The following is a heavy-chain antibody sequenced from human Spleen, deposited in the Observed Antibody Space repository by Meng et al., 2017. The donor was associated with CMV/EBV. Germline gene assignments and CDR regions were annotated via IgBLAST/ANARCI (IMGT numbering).Heavy chain of an antibody. CDR1: GYSFPSYY. CDR3: ARIWHYDFSSGTGGGFDP. CDR2: INPISADT. V-gene: IGHV1-46*01. D-gene: IGHD3-3*01. Sequence: ASVKVSCKASGYSFPSYYIHWVRQAPGQRLEWMGVINPISADTTYAQNFQGRVTMTRDTSMSTVYMDLSSLRSEDTAMYYCARIWHYDFSSGTGGGFDPWGQGTLVTVSS. J-gene: IGHJ5*02.